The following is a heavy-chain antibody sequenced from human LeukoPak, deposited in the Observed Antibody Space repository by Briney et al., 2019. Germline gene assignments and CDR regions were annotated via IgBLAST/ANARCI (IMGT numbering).Heavy chain of an antibody. CDR3: ARRSSYCSSTSCSVWFDP. CDR2: IYYSGST. CDR1: GVSIISSSYY. Sequence: SETLSLTCTASGVSIISSSYYWGWLPQPPGMGLEWIGSIYYSGSTYYSPLLKSGVTISVDTSKNQFSLKLSSVTAADTAVYYCARRSSYCSSTSCSVWFDPWGQGNLVTVSS. V-gene: IGHV4-39*01. J-gene: IGHJ5*02. D-gene: IGHD2-2*01.